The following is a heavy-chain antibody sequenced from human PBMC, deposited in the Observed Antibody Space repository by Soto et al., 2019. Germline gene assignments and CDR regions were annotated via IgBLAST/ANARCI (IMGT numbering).Heavy chain of an antibody. J-gene: IGHJ4*02. CDR1: EFNLGSYW. Sequence: GGSLRLSGAASEFNLGSYWMHWVRQAPGKGLVWVSRINDYGTTINYAESVEGRFTISRDDAKSEVYLQMNNLRAEDTAVYYCARGGLEPFDYWGQGALVTVS. V-gene: IGHV3-74*01. CDR3: ARGGLEPFDY. D-gene: IGHD1-1*01. CDR2: INDYGTTI.